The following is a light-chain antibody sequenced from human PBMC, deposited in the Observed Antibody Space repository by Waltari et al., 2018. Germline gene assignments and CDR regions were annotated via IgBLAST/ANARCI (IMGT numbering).Light chain of an antibody. CDR2: GKN. V-gene: IGLV3-19*01. CDR1: SPRSSP. J-gene: IGLJ2*01. Sequence: SSELTQDPAVSVALGQPVRITCQGDSPRSSPASRYQQKPGQAPVLVIYGKNNRPSGIPDRFSGSSSGNTASLTITGAQAEDEADYYCNSRDSSGNHVVFGGGTKLTVL. CDR3: NSRDSSGNHVV.